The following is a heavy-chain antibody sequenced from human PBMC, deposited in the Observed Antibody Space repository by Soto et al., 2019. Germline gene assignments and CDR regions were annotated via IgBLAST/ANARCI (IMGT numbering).Heavy chain of an antibody. V-gene: IGHV4-31*03. J-gene: IGHJ6*02. Sequence: SETLSLTCTVSGGSISSGGYYWSWIRQHPGKGLEWIGYIYYSGSTYYNPSLKSRVTISVDTSKNQFSLKLSSVTAADTAVYYCARDGAGSSSLGYYYYYYGMDVWGQGTTVTVSS. CDR3: ARDGAGSSSLGYYYYYYGMDV. CDR1: GGSISSGGYY. D-gene: IGHD6-6*01. CDR2: IYYSGST.